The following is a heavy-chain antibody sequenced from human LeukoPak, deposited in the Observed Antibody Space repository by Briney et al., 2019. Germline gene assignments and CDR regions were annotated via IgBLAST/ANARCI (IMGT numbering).Heavy chain of an antibody. D-gene: IGHD3-10*01. CDR1: GGSFSGYY. V-gene: IGHV4-34*01. J-gene: IGHJ4*02. CDR3: ARLSWYYGSGSYYSPFDY. CDR2: INHSGST. Sequence: PSETLSLTCAVYGGSFSGYYWSWIRQPPGKGLEWIGEINHSGSTNYNPSLKSRVTISVDTSKNQFSLKLSSVTAAVTAVYYCARLSWYYGSGSYYSPFDYWGQGTLVTVSS.